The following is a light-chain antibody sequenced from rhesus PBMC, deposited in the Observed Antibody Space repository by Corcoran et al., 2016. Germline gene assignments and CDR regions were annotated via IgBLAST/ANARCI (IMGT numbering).Light chain of an antibody. CDR1: QDIRRY. CDR3: LHHYSYPRT. J-gene: IGKJ1*01. V-gene: IGKV1-28*01. Sequence: DIQMTQSPSSLSASVGDTVTITCRASQDIRRYLNWFQQKPGKATELLIYAASNLESGVPSRFSGSGSGTEFTRSISSLQPEDFAVYYCLHHYSYPRTFGQGTKVEI. CDR2: AAS.